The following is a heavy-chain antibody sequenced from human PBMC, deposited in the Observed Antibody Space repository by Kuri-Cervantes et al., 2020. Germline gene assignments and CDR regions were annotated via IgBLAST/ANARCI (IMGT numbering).Heavy chain of an antibody. CDR2: IVVGSGNT. D-gene: IGHD4-17*01. J-gene: IGHJ4*02. V-gene: IGHV1-58*01. Sequence: ASVKVSCKASGFTFTSSAVQWVRQARGQRLEWIGWIVVGSGNTNYAQKFQERVTITRDMSTSTAYMELSSLRSEDTAVYYCAAERYGDYAYDYWGQGTLVTVSS. CDR3: AAERYGDYAYDY. CDR1: GFTFTSSA.